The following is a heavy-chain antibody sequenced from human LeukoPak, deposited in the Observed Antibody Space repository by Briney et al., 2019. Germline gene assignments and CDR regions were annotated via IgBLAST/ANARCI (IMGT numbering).Heavy chain of an antibody. V-gene: IGHV4-31*03. CDR1: GGSISSGGYY. Sequence: SETLSLTCTVSGGSISSGGYYWSWIRQHPGKGLEWIGYIHYSGSTYYNPSLKSRVTISVDTSKNQFSLKLSSVTAADTAVYYCARASSGYYYWEGVDAFDIWGQGTMVTVSS. CDR2: IHYSGST. J-gene: IGHJ3*02. CDR3: ARASSGYYYWEGVDAFDI. D-gene: IGHD3-22*01.